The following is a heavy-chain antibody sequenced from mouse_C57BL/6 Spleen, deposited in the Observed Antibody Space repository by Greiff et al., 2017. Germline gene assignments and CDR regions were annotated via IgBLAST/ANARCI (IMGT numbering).Heavy chain of an antibody. Sequence: DVQLQESGPVLVKPGASVKMSCKASGYTFTDYYMNWVKQSHGKSLEWIGVINPYNGGTSYNQKFKGKATLTVDKSSSTAYMELNSLTSEDSAVYYCARGRDYGSSYGYFDVWGTGTTVTVSS. CDR2: INPYNGGT. CDR1: GYTFTDYY. V-gene: IGHV1-19*01. J-gene: IGHJ1*03. D-gene: IGHD1-1*01. CDR3: ARGRDYGSSYGYFDV.